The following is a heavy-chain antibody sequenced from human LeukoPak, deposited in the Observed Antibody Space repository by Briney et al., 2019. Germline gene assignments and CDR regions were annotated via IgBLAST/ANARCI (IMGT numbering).Heavy chain of an antibody. D-gene: IGHD3-22*01. CDR2: INHSGST. J-gene: IGHJ4*02. CDR1: GGSISSYY. V-gene: IGHV4-34*01. Sequence: PSETLSLACTVSGGSISSYYWSWIRQPPGKGLEWIGEINHSGSTNYNPSLKSRVTISVDTSKNQFSLKLSSVTAADTAVYYCAREQHQSYDDYFDYWGQGTLVTVSS. CDR3: AREQHQSYDDYFDY.